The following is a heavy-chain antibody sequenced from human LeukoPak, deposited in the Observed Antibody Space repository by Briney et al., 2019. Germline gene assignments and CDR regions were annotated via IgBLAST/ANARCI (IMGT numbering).Heavy chain of an antibody. CDR3: ARGGAATGNFDY. Sequence: SETLSPTCAVSGYSISSGYYWGWIRQPPRKGLEWIGSIYHSGSTYYNPSLKSRVTISVDTSKNQFSLKLSSVTAADTAVYYCARGGAATGNFDYWGQGTLVTVSS. CDR1: GYSISSGYY. J-gene: IGHJ4*02. V-gene: IGHV4-38-2*01. D-gene: IGHD2-15*01. CDR2: IYHSGST.